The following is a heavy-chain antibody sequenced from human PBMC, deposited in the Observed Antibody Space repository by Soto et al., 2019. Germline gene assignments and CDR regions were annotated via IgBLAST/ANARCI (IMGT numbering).Heavy chain of an antibody. D-gene: IGHD3-9*01. J-gene: IGHJ3*02. CDR3: ARQLPPYDIFSDNAFDI. Sequence: PSETLSLTCTVSGGSISSSSYYWGWIRQPPGKGLEWIGSIYYSGSTYYNPSLKSRVTISVDTSKNQFSLKLSSVTAADTAVYYCARQLPPYDIFSDNAFDIWVQGTMVT. CDR1: GGSISSSSYY. V-gene: IGHV4-39*01. CDR2: IYYSGST.